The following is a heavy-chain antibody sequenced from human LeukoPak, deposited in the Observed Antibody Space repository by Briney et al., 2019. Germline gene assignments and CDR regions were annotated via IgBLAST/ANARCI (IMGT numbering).Heavy chain of an antibody. CDR2: IWYDGSNK. CDR1: GFTFSSYG. D-gene: IGHD3-9*01. Sequence: PTGGSLRLSCAASGFTFSSYGMHWVRQAPGKGLEWVAVIWYDGSNKYYADSVKGRFTISRDNSKNTLYLQMNSLRAEDTAVYYCARDTRYFDWLLLSVYGMDVWGQGTTVTVSS. CDR3: ARDTRYFDWLLLSVYGMDV. J-gene: IGHJ6*02. V-gene: IGHV3-33*01.